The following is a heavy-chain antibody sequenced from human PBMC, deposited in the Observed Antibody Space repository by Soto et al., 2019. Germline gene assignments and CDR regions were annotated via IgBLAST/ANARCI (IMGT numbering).Heavy chain of an antibody. J-gene: IGHJ4*02. Sequence: PGGSLRLSCAASGFTFSSYGMHWVRQAPGKGLEWVAVISYDGSNKYYADSVKGRFTISRDNSKNTLYLQMNSLRAEDTAVYYCAKDSTPGYYYGSGKPPGYFDYWGQGTLVTVS. V-gene: IGHV3-30*18. CDR3: AKDSTPGYYYGSGKPPGYFDY. D-gene: IGHD3-10*01. CDR2: ISYDGSNK. CDR1: GFTFSSYG.